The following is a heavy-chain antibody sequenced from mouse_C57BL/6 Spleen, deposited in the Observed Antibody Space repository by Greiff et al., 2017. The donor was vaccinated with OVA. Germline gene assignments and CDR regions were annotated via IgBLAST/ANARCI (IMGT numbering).Heavy chain of an antibody. CDR2: IDPETGGT. CDR1: GYTFTAYE. CDR3: TRALLGRGFAY. Sequence: VQLQQSGAELVRPGASVTLSCKASGYTFTAYEMHWVKQTPVHGLEWIGAIDPETGGTAYNQKFKGKAILTADKSSSTAYMELRSLTSEDSAVYYCTRALLGRGFAYWGQGTLVTVSA. D-gene: IGHD4-1*01. V-gene: IGHV1-15*01. J-gene: IGHJ3*01.